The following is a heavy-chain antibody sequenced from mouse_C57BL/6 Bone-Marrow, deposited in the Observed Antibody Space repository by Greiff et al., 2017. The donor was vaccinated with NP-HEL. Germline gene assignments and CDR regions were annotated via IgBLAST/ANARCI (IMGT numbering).Heavy chain of an antibody. CDR1: GYTFTSYG. J-gene: IGHJ1*03. V-gene: IGHV1-81*01. Sequence: VQLQQSGAELARPGASVKLSCKASGYTFTSYGISWVKQRTGQGLEWIGEIYPRSGNTYYNETFKGQATLTADKSSSTAYMELRSLTSEDSAVYFCARASYYGNPWYFDVWGTGTTVTVSS. CDR3: ARASYYGNPWYFDV. D-gene: IGHD2-1*01. CDR2: IYPRSGNT.